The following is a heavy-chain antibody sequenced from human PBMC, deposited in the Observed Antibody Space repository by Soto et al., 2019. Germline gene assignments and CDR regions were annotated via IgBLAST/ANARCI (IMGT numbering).Heavy chain of an antibody. CDR2: INPSGGST. CDR3: ASSGARNSGWYELDY. CDR1: GYTFTSYY. J-gene: IGHJ4*02. V-gene: IGHV1-46*03. Sequence: QVQLVQSGAEVKKPGASVKVSCKASGYTFTSYYMHWVRQAPGQGLEWMGIINPSGGSTSYAQKFQGRVTMTRDTSTSTVYMELSSLRSEDTAVYYCASSGARNSGWYELDYWGQGTLVTVSS. D-gene: IGHD6-19*01.